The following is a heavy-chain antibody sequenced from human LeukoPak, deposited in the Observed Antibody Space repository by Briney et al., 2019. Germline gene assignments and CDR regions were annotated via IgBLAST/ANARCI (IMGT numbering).Heavy chain of an antibody. D-gene: IGHD3-9*01. J-gene: IGHJ4*02. CDR2: INWNGGST. CDR3: AREGAGGYFDWLSYFDY. V-gene: IGHV3-20*01. Sequence: GGSLRLSCAASGFTFSTHGMHWVRQAPGKGLEWVSGINWNGGSTGYADSVKGRFTISRDNAKNSLYLQMNSLRAEDTALYHCAREGAGGYFDWLSYFDYWGQGTLVTVSS. CDR1: GFTFSTHG.